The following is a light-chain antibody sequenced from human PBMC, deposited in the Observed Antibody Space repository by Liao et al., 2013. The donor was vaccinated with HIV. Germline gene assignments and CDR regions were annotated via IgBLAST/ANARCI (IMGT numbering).Light chain of an antibody. J-gene: IGLJ1*01. V-gene: IGLV3-1*01. Sequence: SYELTQPPSVSLSPGQTARITCSGDALPNYHVYWYQQKPGQAPVLVIYKDSERPSGIPERFSGSNSGNTATLTISGTQAMDEADYYCQAWDSTIAYVFGTGTKVTVL. CDR1: ALPNYH. CDR3: QAWDSTIAYV. CDR2: KDS.